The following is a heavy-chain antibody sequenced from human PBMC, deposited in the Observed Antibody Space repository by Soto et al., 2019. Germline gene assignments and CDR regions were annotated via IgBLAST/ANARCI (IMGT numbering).Heavy chain of an antibody. CDR3: ARMGEDYGDSSDF. Sequence: DVQLVESGGGLVQPGGSLRLSCAASGFTVSSNYMSWVRQAPGKGLVWVSVLYSEDTTYYTDSVKGRFTTSRDNSKNTRYLQLSILGVEDTAVYYCARMGEDYGDSSDFWGQGTLVTVSS. V-gene: IGHV3-66*01. J-gene: IGHJ4*02. D-gene: IGHD4-17*01. CDR2: LYSEDTT. CDR1: GFTVSSNY.